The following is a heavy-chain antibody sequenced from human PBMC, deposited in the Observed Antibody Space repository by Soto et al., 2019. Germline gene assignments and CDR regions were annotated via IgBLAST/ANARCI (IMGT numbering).Heavy chain of an antibody. CDR3: ARATHTTVTTPEYFQH. CDR1: GGTFSSYT. V-gene: IGHV1-69*02. Sequence: SVKVSCKASGGTFSSYTISWVRQAPGQGLEWMGRIIPILGIANYAQKFQGRVTITADKSTSTAYMELSSLRSEDTAVYYCARATHTTVTTPEYFQHGGQGTLVTVSS. J-gene: IGHJ1*01. D-gene: IGHD4-17*01. CDR2: IIPILGIA.